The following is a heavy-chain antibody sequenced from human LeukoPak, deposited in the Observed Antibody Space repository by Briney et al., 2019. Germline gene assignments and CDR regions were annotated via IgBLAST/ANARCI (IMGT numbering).Heavy chain of an antibody. D-gene: IGHD2-2*01. CDR2: IYYSGST. J-gene: IGHJ5*02. V-gene: IGHV4-30-4*01. CDR3: ARALCSSTSCYWFDP. Sequence: SETLSLTCTVSGGSISSYYWSWIRQPPGKGLEWIGYIYYSGSTYYNPSLKSRVTISVDTSKNQFSLKLSSVTAADTAVYYCARALCSSTSCYWFDPWGQGTLVTVSS. CDR1: GGSISSYY.